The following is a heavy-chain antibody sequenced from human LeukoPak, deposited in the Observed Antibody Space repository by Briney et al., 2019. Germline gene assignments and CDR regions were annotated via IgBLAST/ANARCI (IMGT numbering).Heavy chain of an antibody. CDR1: GYTFTNFY. CDR3: ARDYHGSGSLTTFDY. V-gene: IGHV1-46*01. J-gene: IGHJ4*02. D-gene: IGHD3-10*01. CDR2: INPRGGSA. Sequence: ASVKVSCKASGYTFTNFYMHWVRRVPGQGLEWMGIINPRGGSASSAQKFQGRVTLTRDTSTSTVYMELSRLRSEDTALYYCARDYHGSGSLTTFDYWGQGTLVIVSS.